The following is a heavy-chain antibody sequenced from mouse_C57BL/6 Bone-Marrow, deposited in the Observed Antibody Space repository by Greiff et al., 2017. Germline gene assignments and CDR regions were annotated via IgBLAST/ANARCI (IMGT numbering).Heavy chain of an antibody. CDR2: MHPNGGSP. D-gene: IGHD2-2*01. CDR3: ARSYGSDYYTIDY. Sequence: QVQLQQPGAELVKPGASVKLSCKASGYTFTNYWMHWVKQRPGQGLEWIGMMHPNGGSPDYNEKLKSEATLSVDKSSRTAYMDLSSLTSEDSAVYYCARSYGSDYYTIDYWGQGTSVTVSS. CDR1: GYTFTNYW. V-gene: IGHV1-64*01. J-gene: IGHJ4*01.